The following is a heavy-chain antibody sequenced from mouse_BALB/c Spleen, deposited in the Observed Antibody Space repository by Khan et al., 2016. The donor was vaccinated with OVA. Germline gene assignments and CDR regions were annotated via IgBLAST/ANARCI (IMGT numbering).Heavy chain of an antibody. CDR2: IWSDGST. J-gene: IGHJ4*01. Sequence: VELVESGPGLVAPSQSLSITCTISGFSLTNYGVHWVRQPPGKGLEWLVVIWSDGSTTYTSALKSRLTITKDNSKSQVFLKMNRLQTDDTAIYFCARQPYYHYNVMDYWGQGTSVTVSS. V-gene: IGHV2-6-1*01. D-gene: IGHD2-10*01. CDR3: ARQPYYHYNVMDY. CDR1: GFSLTNYG.